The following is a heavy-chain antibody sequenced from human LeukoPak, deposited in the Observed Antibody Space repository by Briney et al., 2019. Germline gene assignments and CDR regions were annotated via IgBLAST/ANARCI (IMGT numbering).Heavy chain of an antibody. CDR3: ARVEQLVHHSILFDY. CDR1: GGSISSSSYY. J-gene: IGHJ4*02. V-gene: IGHV4-39*07. CDR2: IYYSGST. Sequence: SETLSLICTVSGGSISSSSYYWGWIRQPPGKGLEWVGSIYYSGSTYYNPSLKSRVTISVDTSKNQFSLKLSSVTAADTAVYYCARVEQLVHHSILFDYWGQGTLVTVSS. D-gene: IGHD6-6*01.